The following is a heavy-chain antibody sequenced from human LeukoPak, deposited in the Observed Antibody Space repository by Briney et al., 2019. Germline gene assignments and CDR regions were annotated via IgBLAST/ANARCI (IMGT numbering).Heavy chain of an antibody. V-gene: IGHV3-33*01. Sequence: PGRSLRLSCAASGFTFSRYGMHWVRQAPGKGLEWVAIIWSDGSNKYYADAVKDRFTISRDSSKNTMYLQMNSLRAEDTAVYYCARDGYSFGSLDYWGQGTLVTVSS. J-gene: IGHJ4*02. CDR2: IWSDGSNK. CDR3: ARDGYSFGSLDY. D-gene: IGHD5-18*01. CDR1: GFTFSRYG.